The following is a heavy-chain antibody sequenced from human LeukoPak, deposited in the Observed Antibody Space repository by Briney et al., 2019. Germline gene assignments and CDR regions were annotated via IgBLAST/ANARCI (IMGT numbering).Heavy chain of an antibody. J-gene: IGHJ4*02. CDR3: AKDGSSYYYIYY. Sequence: GGSLRLSCAASGFTFGRYSMNWVRQAPGKGLEWLAFISYDGSNTYYADSVKGRFTVPRDDSKSTLYLQMNSLRADDTAVYYCAKDGSSYYYIYYWGQGTLVTVSS. V-gene: IGHV3-30*02. CDR1: GFTFGRYS. CDR2: ISYDGSNT. D-gene: IGHD3-22*01.